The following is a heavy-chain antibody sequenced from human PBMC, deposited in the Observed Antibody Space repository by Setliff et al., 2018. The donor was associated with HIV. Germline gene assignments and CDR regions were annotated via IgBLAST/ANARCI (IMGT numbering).Heavy chain of an antibody. V-gene: IGHV3-15*01. J-gene: IGHJ4*02. Sequence: GESLKISCAASGFSFSNAWMNWVRQAPGKGLEWVGRIKSKADGETTDYAAPVKGRFTISRDDSKNTLYLQMNSLKTEDTAVYYCTTDVNYYDSSGYPWVQGTLVTVS. CDR3: TTDVNYYDSSGYP. CDR1: GFSFSNAW. D-gene: IGHD3-22*01. CDR2: IKSKADGETT.